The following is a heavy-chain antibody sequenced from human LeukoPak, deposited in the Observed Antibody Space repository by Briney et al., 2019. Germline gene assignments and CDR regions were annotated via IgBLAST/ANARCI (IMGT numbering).Heavy chain of an antibody. D-gene: IGHD6-25*01. CDR2: ITASVATT. V-gene: IGHV3-23*01. J-gene: IGHJ6*03. CDR1: GFTFSAHH. CDR3: ARAEAAGDNRGGYYYCYMDV. Sequence: GGSLRLSCATSGFTFSAHHMNWVRQAPGKGLEWVSGITASVATTYYADSVKGRFTISRDSSQSNLYLQMNSLRAEDTAVYYCARAEAAGDNRGGYYYCYMDVWGKGTTVTVSS.